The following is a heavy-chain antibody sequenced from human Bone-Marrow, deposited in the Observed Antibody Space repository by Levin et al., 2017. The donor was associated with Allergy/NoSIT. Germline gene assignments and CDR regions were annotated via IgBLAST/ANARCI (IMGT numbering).Heavy chain of an antibody. V-gene: IGHV3-33*01. D-gene: IGHD3-22*01. J-gene: IGHJ5*02. CDR2: IWYDGSNK. CDR3: ARNYYDSSGYYDGANWFDP. CDR1: GFTFSTYG. Sequence: GGSLRLSCAASGFTFSTYGMHWVRQAPGKGLEWVAVIWYDGSNKNYVDSVKGRFAISRDNSKNTLYLQMNSLRAEDTAVYYCARNYYDSSGYYDGANWFDPWGQGTLVTVSS.